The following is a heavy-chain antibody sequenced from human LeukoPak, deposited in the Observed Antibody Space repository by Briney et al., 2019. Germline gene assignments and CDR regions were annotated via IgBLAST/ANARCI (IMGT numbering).Heavy chain of an antibody. CDR1: GYTFTNYY. Sequence: ASVKVSCKASGYTFTNYYMHWVRQAPGQGLEWMGIINRSGGRTIYAQKFQGRVTMTTDTSTSTAYMELRSLRSDDTAVYYCARDFRDSSGYYYASRDWGQGTLVTVSS. CDR2: INRSGGRT. V-gene: IGHV1-46*01. J-gene: IGHJ4*02. CDR3: ARDFRDSSGYYYASRD. D-gene: IGHD3-22*01.